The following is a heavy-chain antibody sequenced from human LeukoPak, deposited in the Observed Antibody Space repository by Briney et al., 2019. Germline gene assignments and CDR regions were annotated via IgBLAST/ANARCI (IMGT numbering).Heavy chain of an antibody. J-gene: IGHJ4*02. D-gene: IGHD3-16*01. CDR2: IDPSGNT. Sequence: ASVKVSCKASGYTFPIYHMHWVRQAPGQGLEWMGVIDPSGNTDYAQKFQGRVTVTRDTSASTVYMDLSGLRSDETAMYYCARGLGGSPEFDYWGQGTLVTVSS. CDR3: ARGLGGSPEFDY. V-gene: IGHV1-46*01. CDR1: GYTFPIYH.